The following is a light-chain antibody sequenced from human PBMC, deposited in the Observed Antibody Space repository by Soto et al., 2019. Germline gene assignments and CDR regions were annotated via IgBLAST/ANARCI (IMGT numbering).Light chain of an antibody. CDR2: GAS. CDR3: QQYNNWPIT. Sequence: EIVLTQSPYTLSVSPLKRATLSSRPSQTVGSNLAWYQQKPGQAPRLLIYGASTRASDTPARFSGSGSVTEFALTISSLQSEDFAVYYCQQYNNWPITFGQGTRLETK. CDR1: QTVGSN. V-gene: IGKV3D-15*01. J-gene: IGKJ5*01.